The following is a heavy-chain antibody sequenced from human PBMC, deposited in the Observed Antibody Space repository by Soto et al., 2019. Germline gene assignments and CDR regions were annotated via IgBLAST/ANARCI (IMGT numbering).Heavy chain of an antibody. J-gene: IGHJ2*01. V-gene: IGHV1-69*01. Sequence: QVQLVQSGAEVKKPGSSVKVSCKASGGTFSSYAISWVRQAPGQGLEWMGGSIPIFGTANYAQKFQGRVTTSAEESSSTAYMEQSSLRSEDKAVYYCARGGITMSSWYFDLWGRGTLVTVSS. CDR2: SIPIFGTA. D-gene: IGHD3-22*01. CDR1: GGTFSSYA. CDR3: ARGGITMSSWYFDL.